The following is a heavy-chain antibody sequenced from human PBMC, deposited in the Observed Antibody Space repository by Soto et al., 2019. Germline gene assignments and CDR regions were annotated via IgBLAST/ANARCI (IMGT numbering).Heavy chain of an antibody. CDR3: ARAQSSTVITSSHFDP. D-gene: IGHD4-17*01. Sequence: PSQTLSLTCAISGDSVSSNTAAWNWIRSSPSRGLEWLGRTYYRSNWRHDYAVSVKSRITVNPDTSKNHFSLQLNSVTPDDTALYYCARAQSSTVITSSHFDPWGRGTLVTVSS. V-gene: IGHV6-1*01. J-gene: IGHJ5*02. CDR2: TYYRSNWRH. CDR1: GDSVSSNTAA.